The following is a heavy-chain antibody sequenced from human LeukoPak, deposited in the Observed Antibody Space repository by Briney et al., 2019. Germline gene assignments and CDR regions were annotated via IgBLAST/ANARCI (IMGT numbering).Heavy chain of an antibody. V-gene: IGHV1-8*01. CDR3: ASSATLAAHWHAFDI. J-gene: IGHJ3*02. CDR2: MNPNSGNT. Sequence: ASVKVSCKASGYTFTSYDINWVRQATGQGLEWMGWMNPNSGNTGYAQKFQGRVTMTRNTSISTAYMELRSLRSDDTAVYYCASSATLAAHWHAFDIWGQGTMVTVSS. D-gene: IGHD6-25*01. CDR1: GYTFTSYD.